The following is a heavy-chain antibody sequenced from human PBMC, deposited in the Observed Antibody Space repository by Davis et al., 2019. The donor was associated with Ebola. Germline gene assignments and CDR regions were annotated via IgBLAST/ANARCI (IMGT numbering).Heavy chain of an antibody. CDR3: ARDHPHYDFWSGYPIEY. CDR2: IIPFFGTA. J-gene: IGHJ4*02. V-gene: IGHV1-69*05. Sequence: AASVKVSCKASGGTFSSYAISWVRQAPGQGLEWMGGIIPFFGTANYAQKLQGRVTMTTDTSTSTAYMELRSLRSDDTAVYYCARDHPHYDFWSGYPIEYWGQGTLVTVSS. CDR1: GGTFSSYA. D-gene: IGHD3-3*01.